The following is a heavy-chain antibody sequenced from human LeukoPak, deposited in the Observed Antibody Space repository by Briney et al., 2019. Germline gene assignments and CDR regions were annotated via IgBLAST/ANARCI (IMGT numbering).Heavy chain of an antibody. CDR1: GGSISSYY. J-gene: IGHJ6*02. CDR2: IYTSGST. Sequence: PSETLSLTCTVSGGSISSYYWSWIRQPAGKGLEWIGRIYTSGSTNYNPSLKSRVTMSVDTSKNQFSLKLSSVTAADTAVYYCARAVYSYDSGGYYFDVWGQGTTVTVSS. D-gene: IGHD3-22*01. V-gene: IGHV4-4*07. CDR3: ARAVYSYDSGGYYFDV.